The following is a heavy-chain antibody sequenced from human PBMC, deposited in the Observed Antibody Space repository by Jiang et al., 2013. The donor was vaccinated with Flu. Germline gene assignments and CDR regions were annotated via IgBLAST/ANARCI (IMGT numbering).Heavy chain of an antibody. D-gene: IGHD3-22*01. Sequence: SQTLSLTCAISGDSVSSNSAAWNWIRQSPWRGLEWLGRTYYRSKWYYDYAVSVKSRITINPDTSKNQFSLQLNSVTPEDTAVYYCARVSYYDSSGPGYFDLWGLAPWSLSPQ. CDR3: ARVSYYDSSGPGYFDL. V-gene: IGHV6-1*01. J-gene: IGHJ2*01. CDR1: GDSVSSNSAA. CDR2: TYYRSKWYY.